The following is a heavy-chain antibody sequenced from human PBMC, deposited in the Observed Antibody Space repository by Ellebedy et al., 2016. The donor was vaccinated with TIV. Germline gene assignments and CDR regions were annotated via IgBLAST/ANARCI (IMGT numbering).Heavy chain of an antibody. J-gene: IGHJ4*02. Sequence: GGSLRLXCAASGFTFSDYYMSWIRQAQGKGLEWVSYISSSGSTIYYADSVKGRFTISRDNAKNSLYLQMNSLRAEDTAVYYCVNYVWGSYRFDYWGQGTLVTVSS. V-gene: IGHV3-11*01. CDR3: VNYVWGSYRFDY. CDR2: ISSSGSTI. CDR1: GFTFSDYY. D-gene: IGHD3-16*02.